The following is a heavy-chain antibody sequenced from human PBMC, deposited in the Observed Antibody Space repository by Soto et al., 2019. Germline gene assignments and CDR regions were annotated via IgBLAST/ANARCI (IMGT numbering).Heavy chain of an antibody. J-gene: IGHJ4*02. CDR1: GFTFSSYA. CDR3: AKEGYDYIWGSDYFDY. D-gene: IGHD3-16*01. Sequence: EVQLLESGGGLVQPGGSLRLSCAASGFTFSSYAMSWVRQAPGKGLEWVSAISGSGGSTYYADSVKGRFTISRDNSKNTLYLQMNSLRAEDTAVYYCAKEGYDYIWGSDYFDYWGQGTLVTVSS. CDR2: ISGSGGST. V-gene: IGHV3-23*01.